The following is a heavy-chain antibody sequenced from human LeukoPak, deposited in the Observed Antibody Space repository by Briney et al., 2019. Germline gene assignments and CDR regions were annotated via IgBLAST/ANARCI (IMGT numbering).Heavy chain of an antibody. CDR1: AGSISSYY. CDR2: IYYSGST. Sequence: PSETLSLTCTVSAGSISSYYWSWIRQPPGKGLEWIGYIYYSGSTNYNPSFKSRVTISVDTSKNQFSLRLSSVTAADTAVYYCARGGYSYGYYYYYYMDVWGKGTTVTVSS. V-gene: IGHV4-59*01. J-gene: IGHJ6*03. D-gene: IGHD5-18*01. CDR3: ARGGYSYGYYYYYYMDV.